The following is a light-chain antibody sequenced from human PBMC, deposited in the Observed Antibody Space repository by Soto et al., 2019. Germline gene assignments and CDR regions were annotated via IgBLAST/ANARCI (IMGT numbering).Light chain of an antibody. CDR2: DAS. CDR1: QNIIRG. V-gene: IGKV1-5*01. J-gene: IGKJ1*01. CDR3: QQYHVYWT. Sequence: DIQVTQSPSTLSASVGDRVTITCRASQNIIRGLAWYQQKPGKAPKLLIFDASSLERGVPSRFSGSGSGTEFTLTISSLQPDDFATYYCQQYHVYWTFGQGTKVDIK.